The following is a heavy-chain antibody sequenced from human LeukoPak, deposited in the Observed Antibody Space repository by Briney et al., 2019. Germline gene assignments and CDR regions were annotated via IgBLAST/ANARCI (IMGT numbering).Heavy chain of an antibody. CDR3: AKDWYSSSWFGNFDY. CDR1: GFTFDDYV. Sequence: GGSLRLSCAASGFTFDDYVMNWVRQAPGKGLEWVSAISGSGGSTYYADSVKGRFTISRDNSKNTLYLQMNSLRAEDTAVYYCAKDWYSSSWFGNFDYWGQGTLVTVSS. J-gene: IGHJ4*02. D-gene: IGHD6-13*01. CDR2: ISGSGGST. V-gene: IGHV3-23*01.